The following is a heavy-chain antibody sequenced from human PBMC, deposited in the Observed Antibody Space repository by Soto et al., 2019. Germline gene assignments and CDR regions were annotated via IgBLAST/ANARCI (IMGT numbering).Heavy chain of an antibody. Sequence: PSETLSLTXTVSGGSISSSSYYWGWIRQPPGKGLEWIGSIYYSGSTYYNPSLKSRVTISVDTSKNQFSLKLSSVTAADTAVYYCARHMRAGSSSWYGWFDPWGQGTLVTVSS. CDR1: GGSISSSSYY. D-gene: IGHD6-13*01. V-gene: IGHV4-39*01. J-gene: IGHJ5*02. CDR3: ARHMRAGSSSWYGWFDP. CDR2: IYYSGST.